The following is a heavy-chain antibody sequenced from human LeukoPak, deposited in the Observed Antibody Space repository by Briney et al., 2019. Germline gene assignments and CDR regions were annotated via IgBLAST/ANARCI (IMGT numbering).Heavy chain of an antibody. V-gene: IGHV3-23*01. CDR2: ISGSGGST. CDR3: AKGLRGVIITSPLDY. D-gene: IGHD3-10*01. J-gene: IGHJ4*02. Sequence: GGSLRLSCAASGFTFSSYAMSWVRQAPGKGLEWVSAISGSGGSTYYADSVKGRFTISRDNSKNTLYLQMNSLRAEDTAVYYCAKGLRGVIITSPLDYWGQGTLVTVSS. CDR1: GFTFSSYA.